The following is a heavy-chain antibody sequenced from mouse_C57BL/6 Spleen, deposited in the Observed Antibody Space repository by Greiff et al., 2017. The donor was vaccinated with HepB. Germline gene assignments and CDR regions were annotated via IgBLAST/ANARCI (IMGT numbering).Heavy chain of an antibody. CDR3: ASDYDWYFDV. CDR1: GYAFSSSW. CDR2: IYPGDGDT. D-gene: IGHD2-4*01. V-gene: IGHV1-82*01. J-gene: IGHJ1*03. Sequence: LQESGPELVKPGASVKISCKASGYAFSSSWMNWVKQRPGKGLEWIGRIYPGDGDTNYNGKFKGKATLTAAKSSSTAYMQLSSLTSEDSAVYFCASDYDWYFDVWGTGTTVTVSS.